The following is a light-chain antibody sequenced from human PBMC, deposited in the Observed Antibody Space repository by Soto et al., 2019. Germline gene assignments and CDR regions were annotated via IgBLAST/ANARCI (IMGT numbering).Light chain of an antibody. J-gene: IGLJ1*01. CDR3: SSYTTRSTHV. Sequence: QSALTQPPSASGFPGQSVTISCTGTSSDVGYYDYVSWYQQHPGKAPKLVIYEVTKRPSGVPDRVSASKSGNTASLTVSGLRAEDEADYYCSSYTTRSTHVFGTGTKLTVL. CDR1: SSDVGYYDY. V-gene: IGLV2-8*01. CDR2: EVT.